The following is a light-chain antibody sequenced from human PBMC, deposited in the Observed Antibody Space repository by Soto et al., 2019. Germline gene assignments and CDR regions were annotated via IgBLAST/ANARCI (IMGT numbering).Light chain of an antibody. CDR2: TAS. J-gene: IGKJ1*01. V-gene: IGKV1-39*01. CDR3: QQSYSTTWT. CDR1: QTISSY. Sequence: DIQMTQSPSSLSASLGDRVTITCRPSQTISSYLNWYQQKPGKAPKLLIYTASTLQRGVPSRFSGSGSETDFTLTISSLQPEDFATYSCQQSYSTTWTFGQGTKVDIK.